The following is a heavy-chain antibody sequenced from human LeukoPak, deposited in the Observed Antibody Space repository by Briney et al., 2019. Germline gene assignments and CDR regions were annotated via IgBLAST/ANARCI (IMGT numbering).Heavy chain of an antibody. D-gene: IGHD3-22*01. J-gene: IGHJ3*02. Sequence: SETLSLTCTVSGGSISSYYWSWIRQPAGKGLEWIGRIYTSGSTNYNPSLKSRVTMSVDTSKNQFSLKLSSVTAADTAVYYCAREGWDHDSSGPADAFDIWGQGTMVTVSS. CDR2: IYTSGST. V-gene: IGHV4-4*07. CDR1: GGSISSYY. CDR3: AREGWDHDSSGPADAFDI.